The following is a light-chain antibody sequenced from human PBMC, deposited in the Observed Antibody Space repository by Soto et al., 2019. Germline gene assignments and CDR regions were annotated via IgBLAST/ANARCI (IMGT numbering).Light chain of an antibody. J-gene: IGLJ3*02. Sequence: QAVVTQEPSLTVSPGGTVTLTCGSSTGAVTSSHYTYWFQRKPGQVPRALIFHTTNTHSWTPARFSGSLLGGRAALTLSGAQPEDEAEYYCMLPYNGPWVFGGGTKLTVL. CDR2: HTT. V-gene: IGLV7-46*01. CDR3: MLPYNGPWV. CDR1: TGAVTSSHY.